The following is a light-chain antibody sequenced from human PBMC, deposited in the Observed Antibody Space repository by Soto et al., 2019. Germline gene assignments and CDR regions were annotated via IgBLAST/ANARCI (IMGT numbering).Light chain of an antibody. CDR3: QQYGSSPPVT. V-gene: IGKV3-20*01. Sequence: EIVLTQSPGTLPLSPGERATLSCRASQSVSSSYLAWYQQKPGQAPRLLIYGASSRATGIPDRFSGSGSGTAFTLTISRLEPEDFAVYYCQQYGSSPPVTFGGGTKVDI. CDR1: QSVSSSY. J-gene: IGKJ4*01. CDR2: GAS.